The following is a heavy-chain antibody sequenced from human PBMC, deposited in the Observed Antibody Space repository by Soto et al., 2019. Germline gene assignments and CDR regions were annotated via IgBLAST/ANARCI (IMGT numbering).Heavy chain of an antibody. V-gene: IGHV1-18*01. J-gene: IGHJ5*02. Sequence: QVQLVQSGAEVKQPGASVKVSCKASGYTFTSYGISWVRQAPGQGLEWMGWISAYNGNTNYAQKLQGRVTMTTDTSTSTAYMDLSSLRSDDTAVYYCARGPLSSSWWNWFDPWGQGTLVTVSS. D-gene: IGHD6-13*01. CDR1: GYTFTSYG. CDR2: ISAYNGNT. CDR3: ARGPLSSSWWNWFDP.